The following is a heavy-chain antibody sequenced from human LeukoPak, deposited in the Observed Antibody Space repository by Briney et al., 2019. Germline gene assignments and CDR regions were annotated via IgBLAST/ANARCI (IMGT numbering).Heavy chain of an antibody. V-gene: IGHV4-59*01. D-gene: IGHD6-19*01. Sequence: PSETLSLTCTVSGGSITSYYWSWIRQPPGKGLEWIGYIYYSGSTNYSPSLKSRVTISVDTSKNQFSLQLTSVTAADTAVYYCAREASSGWHIDYWGQGTLVTVSS. CDR3: AREASSGWHIDY. CDR2: IYYSGST. CDR1: GGSITSYY. J-gene: IGHJ4*02.